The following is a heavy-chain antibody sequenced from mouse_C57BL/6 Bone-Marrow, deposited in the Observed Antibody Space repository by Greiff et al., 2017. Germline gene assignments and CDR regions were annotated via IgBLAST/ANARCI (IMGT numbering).Heavy chain of an antibody. CDR3: ARERYYGSYFDY. CDR2: IYPGGGYT. V-gene: IGHV1-63*01. D-gene: IGHD1-1*01. CDR1: GYTFTNYW. J-gene: IGHJ2*01. Sequence: QVQLQQSGAELVRPGTSVKMSCKASGYTFTNYWIGWAKQRPGHGLEWIGDIYPGGGYTNYTEKFKGKATLTADKSSSTAYMQFSSLTSEDSAIYYCARERYYGSYFDYWGQGTTLTVSS.